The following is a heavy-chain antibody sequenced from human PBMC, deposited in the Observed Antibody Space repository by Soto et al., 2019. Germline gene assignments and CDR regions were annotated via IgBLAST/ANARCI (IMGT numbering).Heavy chain of an antibody. Sequence: TLSLTYAVSGGSISSGDYSWNWIRQPPGKGLEWIGYIYYGGSTYYNPSLQSRVTMSVDRSRNQFSLKLNSVTAADTAVYYCARVRREYDNSGPVDYWGQGTLVTVSS. CDR2: IYYGGST. J-gene: IGHJ4*02. CDR3: ARVRREYDNSGPVDY. CDR1: GGSISSGDYS. V-gene: IGHV4-30-2*01. D-gene: IGHD3-22*01.